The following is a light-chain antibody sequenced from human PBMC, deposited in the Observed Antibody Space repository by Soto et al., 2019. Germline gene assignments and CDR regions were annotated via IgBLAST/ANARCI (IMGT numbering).Light chain of an antibody. CDR1: SSDVGSYNL. Sequence: SALTQPASVSGSPGQSITIPCTGTSSDVGSYNLVSWYQQHPGKAPKFLIYEGSKRPSGVSSRFSGSTSGYTASLTISGLQAEDEAHYYCCSYASSTTLVFGGGTKLTVL. V-gene: IGLV2-23*01. CDR3: CSYASSTTLV. J-gene: IGLJ2*01. CDR2: EGS.